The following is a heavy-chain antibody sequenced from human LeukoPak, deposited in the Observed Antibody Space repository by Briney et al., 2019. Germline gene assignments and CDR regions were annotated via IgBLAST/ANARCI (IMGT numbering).Heavy chain of an antibody. CDR3: ARVYYYDSSGYYGRIAFDI. CDR1: GYAFTSYD. CDR2: MNPNSGNT. V-gene: IGHV1-8*01. D-gene: IGHD3-22*01. J-gene: IGHJ3*02. Sequence: ASVKVSCKASGYAFTSYDINWVRQATGQGLEWMGWMNPNSGNTGYAQKFQGRVTMTRNTSISTAYMELSSLRSEDTAVYYCARVYYYDSSGYYGRIAFDIWGQGTMVTVSS.